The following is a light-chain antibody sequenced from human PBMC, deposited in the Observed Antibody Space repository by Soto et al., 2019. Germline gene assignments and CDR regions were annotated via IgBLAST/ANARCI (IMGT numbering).Light chain of an antibody. CDR1: SSDVGSYSL. CDR3: CSCDRSTFPSV. J-gene: IGLJ1*01. V-gene: IGLV2-23*02. CDR2: EVS. Sequence: QSALTQPASVSGSPGQAITISCTGTSSDVGSYSLVSWYQQHPGKAPKLMIYEVSKRPSGVSNRFSGSKSGNTASLTISGLQAEDEADYYCCSCDRSTFPSVFG.